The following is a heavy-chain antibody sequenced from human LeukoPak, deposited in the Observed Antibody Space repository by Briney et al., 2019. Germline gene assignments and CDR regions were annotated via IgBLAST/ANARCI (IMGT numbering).Heavy chain of an antibody. D-gene: IGHD3-3*01. V-gene: IGHV1-69*13. CDR3: ARDGQGITIFGVVPPESYFDY. CDR2: IIPIFGTA. Sequence: ASVKVSCKASGGTFSSYAISWVRQAPGQELEWMGGIIPIFGTANYAQKFQGRVTITADESTSTAYMELSSLRSEDTAVYYCARDGQGITIFGVVPPESYFDYWGQGTLVTVSS. J-gene: IGHJ4*02. CDR1: GGTFSSYA.